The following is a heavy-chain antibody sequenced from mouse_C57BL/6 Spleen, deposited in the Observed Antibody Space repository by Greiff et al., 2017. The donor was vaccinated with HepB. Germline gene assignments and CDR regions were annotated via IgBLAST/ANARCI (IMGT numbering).Heavy chain of an antibody. V-gene: IGHV14-2*01. CDR1: GFNIKDYY. CDR2: IDPEDGET. Sequence: VQLQQSGAELVKPGASVKLSCTASGFNIKDYYMHWVKQRTEQGLEWIGRIDPEDGETKYAPKFQGKATITADTSSNTAYLQLSSLTSEDTAVYYCARGVTTGEYYFDYWGQGTTLTVSS. J-gene: IGHJ2*01. CDR3: ARGVTTGEYYFDY. D-gene: IGHD2-2*01.